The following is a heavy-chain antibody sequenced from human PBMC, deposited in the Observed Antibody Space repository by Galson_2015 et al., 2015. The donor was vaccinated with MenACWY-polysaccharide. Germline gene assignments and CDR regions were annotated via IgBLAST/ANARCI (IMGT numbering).Heavy chain of an antibody. CDR2: ISGSGDTI. Sequence: SLRLSCAASGFTFSNYDMNWVRQAPGKGLEWISVISGSGDTIYYADSVKGRFTISRDNAKNSLYLQMNSLRAEDTAVYYCAIVCGSYAKDYGGQEPRAPAPS. J-gene: IGHJ4*02. D-gene: IGHD1-26*01. CDR3: AIVCGSYAKDY. V-gene: IGHV3-11*01. CDR1: GFTFSNYD.